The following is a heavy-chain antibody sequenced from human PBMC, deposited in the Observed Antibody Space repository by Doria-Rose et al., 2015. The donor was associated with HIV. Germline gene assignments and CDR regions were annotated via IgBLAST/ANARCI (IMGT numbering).Heavy chain of an antibody. Sequence: SGDSLHNFYWTWVRQAAGKGLEWIGRIYSTGSTNYNPSLQSRVTISIDTSRSQFSLSLRSVTAADTAFYFCARDRDDYWGQGALVTVTS. J-gene: IGHJ4*02. CDR3: ARDRDDY. CDR2: IYSTGST. CDR1: GDSLHNFY. V-gene: IGHV4-4*07.